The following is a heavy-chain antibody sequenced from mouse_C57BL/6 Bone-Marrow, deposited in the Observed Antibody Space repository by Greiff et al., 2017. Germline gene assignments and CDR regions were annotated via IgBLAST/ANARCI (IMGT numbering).Heavy chain of an antibody. D-gene: IGHD5-1-1*01. CDR1: GYTFTNYC. V-gene: IGHV1-63*01. CDR2: IYPGGGYT. CDR3: ARFDTGDALDV. J-gene: IGHJ1*03. Sequence: QVQLQQSGAELVRPGTSVKLSCKASGYTFTNYCMGWVKQRPGHGLEWIGEIYPGGGYTNYNQKFKGKATLTADKSSSTAYMQFSSLTSEDTAIYYCARFDTGDALDVWGTGTTVTVSS.